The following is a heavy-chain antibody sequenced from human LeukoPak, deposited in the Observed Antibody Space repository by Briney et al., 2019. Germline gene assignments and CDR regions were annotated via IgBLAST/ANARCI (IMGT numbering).Heavy chain of an antibody. Sequence: ASVKVSCKVSGYTLTELSMHWVRQAPGKGLEWMGGFDPEDGETIYAQKFQGRVTMTEDTSTDTAYMELSSLRSEDTAVYYCATLHYDFWSGSSWGXGTLVTVSS. CDR1: GYTLTELS. D-gene: IGHD3-3*01. CDR2: FDPEDGET. J-gene: IGHJ4*01. V-gene: IGHV1-24*01. CDR3: ATLHYDFWSGSS.